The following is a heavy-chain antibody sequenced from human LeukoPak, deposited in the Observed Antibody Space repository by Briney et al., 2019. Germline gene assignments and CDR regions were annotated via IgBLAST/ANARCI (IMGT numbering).Heavy chain of an antibody. Sequence: SETLSLTCAVSGGSISSSNWWSWVRQPPGKGLEWIGEIYHSGSTNYNPSLKSRVTISVDKSKNQFSLKLSSVTAADTAVYYCARVVTPPFGWFDPWGQGTLVTVSS. J-gene: IGHJ5*02. V-gene: IGHV4-4*02. CDR2: IYHSGST. D-gene: IGHD4-23*01. CDR3: ARVVTPPFGWFDP. CDR1: GGSISSSNW.